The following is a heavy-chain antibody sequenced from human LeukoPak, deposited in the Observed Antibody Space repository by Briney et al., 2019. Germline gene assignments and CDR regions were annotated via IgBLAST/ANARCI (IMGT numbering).Heavy chain of an antibody. CDR3: AKDRVTTGYEH. Sequence: PGGSLRLSCAASGFTFEDYAMHWVRQAPGKGLEWVSFVTGDGSSTYYADSVKGRFTISRDNSKNSLYLQMNSLRIEETALYYCAKDRVTTGYEHWGQGTLVTVSS. CDR2: VTGDGSST. D-gene: IGHD3-9*01. V-gene: IGHV3-43*02. CDR1: GFTFEDYA. J-gene: IGHJ1*01.